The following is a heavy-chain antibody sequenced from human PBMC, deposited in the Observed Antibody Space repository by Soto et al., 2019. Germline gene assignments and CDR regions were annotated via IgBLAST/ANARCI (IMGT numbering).Heavy chain of an antibody. CDR3: ASERLCGADCYFFDN. D-gene: IGHD2-21*02. V-gene: IGHV3-48*03. Sequence: RRLSCAASGFTLRNYEMNWVRQAPGKGLEWISKISGSNNNIYYADSVRGRFTISRDNAKNSLYLQMNSLRAEDTAIYYCASERLCGADCYFFDNWGQGTQVTVSS. CDR1: GFTLRNYE. CDR2: ISGSNNNI. J-gene: IGHJ4*02.